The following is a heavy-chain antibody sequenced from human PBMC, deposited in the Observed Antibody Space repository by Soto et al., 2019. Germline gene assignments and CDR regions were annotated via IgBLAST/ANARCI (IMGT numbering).Heavy chain of an antibody. V-gene: IGHV1-69*13. CDR3: ARDRPYYDFWSGIRWFDP. D-gene: IGHD3-3*01. Sequence: GASVKVSCKASGGTFSSYAISWVRQAPGQGLEWVGGIIPIFGTANYAQKFQGRVTITADESTSTAYMELSSLRSEDTAVYYCARDRPYYDFWSGIRWFDPWGQGTLVTVSS. CDR1: GGTFSSYA. J-gene: IGHJ5*02. CDR2: IIPIFGTA.